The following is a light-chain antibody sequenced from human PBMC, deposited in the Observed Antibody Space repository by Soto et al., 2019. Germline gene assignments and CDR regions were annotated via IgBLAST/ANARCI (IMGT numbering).Light chain of an antibody. J-gene: IGKJ1*01. CDR1: QGINKW. CDR2: KAS. CDR3: QQDSDYSRT. Sequence: DIQLTPSPSTLSSSVRDRVAIKCLASQGINKWMALYQLKPGQAPQLLIYKASSLQSGVPSRFSGSGSGTEFTLTISSLQPDDFATYFCQQDSDYSRTFGQGTKVDI. V-gene: IGKV1-5*03.